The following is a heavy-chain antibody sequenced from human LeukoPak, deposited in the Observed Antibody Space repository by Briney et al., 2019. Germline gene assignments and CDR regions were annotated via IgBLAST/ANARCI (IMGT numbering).Heavy chain of an antibody. CDR3: TRGGSGHSYGYDY. J-gene: IGHJ4*02. CDR1: GFTFSDYW. CDR2: IDGDGTIT. V-gene: IGHV3-74*01. D-gene: IGHD5-18*01. Sequence: GGSLRLSCAASGFTFSDYWMHWVRLGPGKGLVWGSRIDGDGTITTYADSVKGRFTTSRDNAKNTLYLQMNSLRAEDTAVYYCTRGGSGHSYGYDYWGQGTLVTVSS.